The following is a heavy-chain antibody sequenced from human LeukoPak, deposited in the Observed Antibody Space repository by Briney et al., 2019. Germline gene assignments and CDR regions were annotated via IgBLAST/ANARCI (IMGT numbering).Heavy chain of an antibody. CDR3: ARSRYNWNYYMIWFDP. J-gene: IGHJ5*02. Sequence: KPSETLSLTCTVSGGSISSYYWSWIRQPPGKGLEWIGYIYYSGSTNYNPSLKSRVTISVDTSKNQFSLKLSSVTAADPAVYYCARSRYNWNYYMIWFDPWGQGTLVTVSS. V-gene: IGHV4-59*01. CDR1: GGSISSYY. CDR2: IYYSGST. D-gene: IGHD1-7*01.